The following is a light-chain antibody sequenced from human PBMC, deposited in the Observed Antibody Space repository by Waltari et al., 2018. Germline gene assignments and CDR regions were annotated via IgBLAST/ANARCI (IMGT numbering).Light chain of an antibody. Sequence: EIVLTQSPGTLSLSPGETATLSCRASQTVGKALTWYQQKPGQAPRLLIYDTSRRAPGIPDRFSGGVFGTDFSLTISRLEPEDFAVYYCQKYDRLPATFGQGTKVEIK. J-gene: IGKJ1*01. CDR3: QKYDRLPAT. CDR1: QTVGKA. V-gene: IGKV3-20*01. CDR2: DTS.